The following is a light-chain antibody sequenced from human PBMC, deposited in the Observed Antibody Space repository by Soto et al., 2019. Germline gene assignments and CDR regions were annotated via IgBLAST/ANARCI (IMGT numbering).Light chain of an antibody. CDR1: SSDVGGYNY. CDR2: EVN. CDR3: QSYDSSLSDVV. J-gene: IGLJ2*01. V-gene: IGLV2-8*01. Sequence: QSALTQPPSASGSPGQSVTISCTGTSSDVGGYNYVSWYQQHPGKAPKLMIYEVNKRPSGVPDRFSGSKSGNTASLTVSGLQAEDEADYYCQSYDSSLSDVVFGGGTKLTVL.